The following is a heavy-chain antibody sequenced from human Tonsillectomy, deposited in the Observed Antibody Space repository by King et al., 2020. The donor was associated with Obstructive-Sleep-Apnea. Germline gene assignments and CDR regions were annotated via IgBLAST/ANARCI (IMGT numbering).Heavy chain of an antibody. Sequence: VQLVESGGGLVQPGGSLRLSCAASGFTVSSKYMSWVRQAPGKGLEWGSVIYSGGSTYYADSVKGKFTISRDNSKNTLYLQMNSLRAEDTAVYYCARYYDSSGYYFPFDYWGQGTLVTVSS. CDR3: ARYYDSSGYYFPFDY. CDR1: GFTVSSKY. D-gene: IGHD3-22*01. CDR2: IYSGGST. V-gene: IGHV3-66*01. J-gene: IGHJ4*02.